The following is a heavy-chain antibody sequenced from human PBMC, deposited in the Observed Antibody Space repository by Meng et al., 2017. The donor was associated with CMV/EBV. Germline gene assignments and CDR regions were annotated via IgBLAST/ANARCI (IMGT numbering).Heavy chain of an antibody. V-gene: IGHV4-34*01. Sequence: SETLSLTCAVYGGSFSGYYWSWIRQPPGKGLEWIGEINHSGSTNHNPSLKSRVTISVDTSKNQFSLKLSSVTAADTAVYYCARRPLYIVVVPAARNWFDPWGQGTLVTVSS. CDR1: GGSFSGYY. CDR3: ARRPLYIVVVPAARNWFDP. D-gene: IGHD2-2*01. CDR2: INHSGST. J-gene: IGHJ5*02.